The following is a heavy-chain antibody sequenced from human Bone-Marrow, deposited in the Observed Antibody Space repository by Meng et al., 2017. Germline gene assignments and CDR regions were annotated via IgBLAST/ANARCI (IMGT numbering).Heavy chain of an antibody. Sequence: VLLVESWGGLVQPWGSLSLSCAASGFTFSSYNMHWVRQTPGEGLVWVSRINTDASITTYADSVKGRFTISRDDAKNTVYLQMNSLRAEDTAVYYCARDADWVIFDHWGQGALVTVSS. D-gene: IGHD3-9*01. V-gene: IGHV3-74*03. CDR1: GFTFSSYN. CDR3: ARDADWVIFDH. CDR2: INTDASIT. J-gene: IGHJ4*02.